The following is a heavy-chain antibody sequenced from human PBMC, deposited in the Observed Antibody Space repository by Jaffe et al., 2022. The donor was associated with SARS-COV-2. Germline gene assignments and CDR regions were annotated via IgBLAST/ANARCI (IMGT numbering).Heavy chain of an antibody. V-gene: IGHV3-74*01. D-gene: IGHD1-26*01. CDR3: AIPPRGSYDYFDY. J-gene: IGHJ4*02. CDR1: GFTFSSYW. CDR2: INSDGSST. Sequence: EVQLVESGGGLVQPGGSLRLSCAASGFTFSSYWMHWVRQAPGKGLVWVSRINSDGSSTSYADSVKGRFTISRDNAKNTLYLQMNSLRAEDTAVYYCAIPPRGSYDYFDYWGQGTLVTVSS.